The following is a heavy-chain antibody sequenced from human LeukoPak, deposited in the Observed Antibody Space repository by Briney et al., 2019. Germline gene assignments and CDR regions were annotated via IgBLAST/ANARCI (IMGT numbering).Heavy chain of an antibody. CDR3: ARGLMILALDAFYS. CDR1: GFTFSSYA. V-gene: IGHV3-64*01. CDR2: NSSNGGST. Sequence: GGSLRLSCAASGFTFSSYAMHWVRQAPGKGLEYVSANSSNGGSTYYANSVKGRFTISRDNSRNTLYLQMGSLRAEDMAVYYCARGLMILALDAFYSWGQGTMVTVSS. D-gene: IGHD3-22*01. J-gene: IGHJ3*02.